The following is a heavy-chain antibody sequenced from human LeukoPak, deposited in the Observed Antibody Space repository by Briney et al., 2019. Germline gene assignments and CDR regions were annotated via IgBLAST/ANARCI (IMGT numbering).Heavy chain of an antibody. V-gene: IGHV1-18*01. CDR1: GYTFTSYG. J-gene: IGHJ6*02. Sequence: GASVKVSCKASGYTFTSYGISWVRQAPGQGLEWMGWISAYNGNTNYAQKLQGRVTMTTDTSTSTAYMELRSLRSDDTAVYYCARVRLVPAASPPYYYYYGMDVWGQGTTVTVS. D-gene: IGHD2-2*01. CDR3: ARVRLVPAASPPYYYYYGMDV. CDR2: ISAYNGNT.